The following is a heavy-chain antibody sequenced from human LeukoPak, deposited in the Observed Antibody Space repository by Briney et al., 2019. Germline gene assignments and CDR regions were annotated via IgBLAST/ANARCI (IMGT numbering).Heavy chain of an antibody. CDR1: GGSISSYY. V-gene: IGHV4-59*12. D-gene: IGHD6-25*01. CDR3: AKGEKATDGPGADAAIDY. CDR2: IYYSGST. Sequence: PSETLSLTCTVSGGSISSYYWSRIRQPPGKGLEWIGYIYYSGSTNYNPSLKSRVTISVDTSKNQFSLKLSSVTAADTAVYYCAKGEKATDGPGADAAIDYWGQGTLVTVSS. J-gene: IGHJ4*02.